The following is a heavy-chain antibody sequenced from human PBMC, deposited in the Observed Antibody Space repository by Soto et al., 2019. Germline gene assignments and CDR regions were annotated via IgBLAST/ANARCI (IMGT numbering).Heavy chain of an antibody. CDR3: ARDIGSSSSGSLDY. D-gene: IGHD6-6*01. V-gene: IGHV1-69*01. CDR1: GGTFSSYA. J-gene: IGHJ4*02. CDR2: IIPIFGTA. Sequence: QVQLVQSRAEVKKPGSSVKVSCKASGGTFSSYAISWVRQAPGQGLEWMGGIIPIFGTANYAQKFQGRVTITADESTSTVYMELSSLRSEDTAVYYCARDIGSSSSGSLDYWGQGTLVTVSS.